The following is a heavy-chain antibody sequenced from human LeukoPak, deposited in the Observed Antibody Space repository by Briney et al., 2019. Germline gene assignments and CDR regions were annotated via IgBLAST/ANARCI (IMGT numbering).Heavy chain of an antibody. CDR2: IIDSGRET. Sequence: PGGSLRLSCAAAGLTFSSYAMSWVRQAPGKGLEWVSSIIDSGRETYYADSVKGRFSISRDNSKNTLYLQMNSLRAEDTAVYYCAKDRNIGLISDFEYWGQGTLVTVSS. CDR3: AKDRNIGLISDFEY. J-gene: IGHJ4*02. CDR1: GLTFSSYA. V-gene: IGHV3-23*01. D-gene: IGHD2/OR15-2a*01.